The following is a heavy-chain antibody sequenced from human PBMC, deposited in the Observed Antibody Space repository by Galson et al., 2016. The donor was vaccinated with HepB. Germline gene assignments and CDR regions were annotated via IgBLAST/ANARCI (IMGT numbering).Heavy chain of an antibody. V-gene: IGHV3-33*05. CDR2: IQYDGSDG. CDR3: ATDSWAGANYARHILEY. J-gene: IGHJ4*02. D-gene: IGHD4/OR15-4a*01. CDR1: GFNFRTYG. Sequence: SLRLSCAASGFNFRTYGMHWVRQAPGKGLEWVAVIQYDGSDGDYADSVKGRFTISRDNSKNTLYLQMNTLTAEDTAVYYCATDSWAGANYARHILEYWGLGTLVTVSS.